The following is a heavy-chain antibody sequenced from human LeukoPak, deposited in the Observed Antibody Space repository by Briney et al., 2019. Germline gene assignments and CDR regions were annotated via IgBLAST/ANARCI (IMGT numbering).Heavy chain of an antibody. CDR3: ARPRQCYSTTSCANHFDY. J-gene: IGHJ4*01. Sequence: GGSLRLSCAASGFTVSTYWMHWVRQAPGKGLVWVSRINSDGSSTSYADSVKGRFTISRDNAKNTLYLEMNSLRAEDTAVYYCARPRQCYSTTSCANHFDYWGHGTLVTVSS. D-gene: IGHD2-2*01. CDR2: INSDGSST. V-gene: IGHV3-74*01. CDR1: GFTVSTYW.